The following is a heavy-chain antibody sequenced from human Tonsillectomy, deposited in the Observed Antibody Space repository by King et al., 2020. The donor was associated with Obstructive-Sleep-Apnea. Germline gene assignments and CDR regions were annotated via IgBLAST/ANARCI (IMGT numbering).Heavy chain of an antibody. CDR1: GFTFSDYY. D-gene: IGHD5-24*01. J-gene: IGHJ4*02. CDR3: ARDFRWLQLPL. CDR2: ISKSGSDK. V-gene: IGHV3-11*01. Sequence: VQLVESGGGLGKPGGSLRLSCVASGFTFSDYYMTWIRQAPGKGLEWVSHISKSGSDKVYADSVKGRFAISRDNAKNSLYLQMNSLRAEDTAVYYCARDFRWLQLPLWGQGTLVTVSS.